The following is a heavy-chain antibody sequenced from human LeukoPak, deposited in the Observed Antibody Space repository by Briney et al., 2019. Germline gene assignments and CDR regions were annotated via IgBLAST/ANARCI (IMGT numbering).Heavy chain of an antibody. J-gene: IGHJ6*02. CDR2: IGTAGDT. CDR3: ARDFSGVGMDV. Sequence: GGSLRLSCAASGFTFSSYDMHWVRQATGKGLEWVSAIGTAGDTYYPGSVKGRFTISRENAKNSLYLQTNSLRAGDTAVYYCARDFSGVGMDVWGQGTTVTVSS. CDR1: GFTFSSYD. D-gene: IGHD6-25*01. V-gene: IGHV3-13*01.